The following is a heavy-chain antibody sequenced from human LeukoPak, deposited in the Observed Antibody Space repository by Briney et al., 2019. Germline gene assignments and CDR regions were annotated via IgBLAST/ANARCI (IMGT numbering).Heavy chain of an antibody. CDR1: GGSMSSYH. Sequence: SETLSHTRTVSGGSMSSYHGIWIRQPPGKGLEWIGYIHYSGSTNYNPSLKSRVTTSVDTSKKQFSLKLRSVTAADTAVYYCARSVSWELSVRDDAFDIWGQGTMVTVSS. CDR2: IHYSGST. V-gene: IGHV4-59*08. J-gene: IGHJ3*02. CDR3: ARSVSWELSVRDDAFDI. D-gene: IGHD1-26*01.